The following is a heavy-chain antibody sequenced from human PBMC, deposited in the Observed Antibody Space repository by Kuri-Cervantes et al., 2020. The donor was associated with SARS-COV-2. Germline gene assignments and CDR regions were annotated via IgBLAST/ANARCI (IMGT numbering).Heavy chain of an antibody. V-gene: IGHV4-39*01. Sequence: SETLSLTCTVSGGSISSSSYYWGWIRQPPGKGLEWIGSIYYSGSTNYNPSLKSRVTVSVDTSKNQFSLKLSSVTAADTAVYYCARHVEKGGDYWGQGTLVTVSS. CDR1: GGSISSSSYY. CDR3: ARHVEKGGDY. CDR2: IYYSGST. J-gene: IGHJ4*02. D-gene: IGHD1-26*01.